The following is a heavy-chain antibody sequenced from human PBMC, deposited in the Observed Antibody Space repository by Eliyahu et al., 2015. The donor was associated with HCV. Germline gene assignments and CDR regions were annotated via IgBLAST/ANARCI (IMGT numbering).Heavy chain of an antibody. CDR3: ARLLLTGIAVAGSHSRYFDL. Sequence: EVQLVESGGGLVXXGGSLXLSCAASGFXFSSYSLXWVRQAPGKGLEWVXSISSSSSYIYYADSVKGRFTISRDNAKNSLYLQMNSLRAEDTAVYYCARLLLTGIAVAGSHSRYFDLWGRGTLVTVSS. V-gene: IGHV3-21*01. J-gene: IGHJ2*01. D-gene: IGHD6-19*01. CDR1: GFXFSSYS. CDR2: ISSSSSYI.